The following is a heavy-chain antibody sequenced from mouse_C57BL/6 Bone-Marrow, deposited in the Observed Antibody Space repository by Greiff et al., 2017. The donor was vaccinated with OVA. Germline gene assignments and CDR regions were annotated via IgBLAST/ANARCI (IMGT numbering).Heavy chain of an antibody. CDR2: ISNLAYSN. D-gene: IGHD1-1*01. Sequence: EVQLVESGGGLVQPGGSLKLSCAASGFTFSDYGMAWVRQAPRKGPEWVAFISNLAYSNYYADTVTGRFTISRENAKNTLYLEMSSLRSEDTAMYYCARQNYGSSYDVWGTGTTVTVSS. J-gene: IGHJ1*03. CDR3: ARQNYGSSYDV. CDR1: GFTFSDYG. V-gene: IGHV5-15*01.